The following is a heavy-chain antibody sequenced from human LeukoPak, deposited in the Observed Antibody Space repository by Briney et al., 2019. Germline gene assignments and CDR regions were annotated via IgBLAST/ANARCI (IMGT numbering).Heavy chain of an antibody. CDR3: AKDRGGVDY. CDR2: ISWDGGST. D-gene: IGHD3-16*01. Sequence: PGWSLRLSCAASGFTFDDYSMHWVRQGTGKGLEWVSVISWDGGSTSYADSVKGRFTISRDNSKNYLYLQMNSLRSEDSALYYCAKDRGGVDYWGQGTLVTVSS. V-gene: IGHV3-43*01. J-gene: IGHJ4*02. CDR1: GFTFDDYS.